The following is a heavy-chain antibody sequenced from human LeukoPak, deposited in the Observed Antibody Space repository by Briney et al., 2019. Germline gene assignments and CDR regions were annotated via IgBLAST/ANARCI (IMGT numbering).Heavy chain of an antibody. D-gene: IGHD6-13*01. CDR2: IYYSGST. Sequence: SETLSLTCTVSGGSISSSSYYWGWIRQPPGKGLEWIGSIYYSGSTYYNPSLKSRVTISVDTSKNQFSLKLSSVTAADTAVYYCARDLAAAGLHWGQGTLVTVSS. J-gene: IGHJ4*02. CDR1: GGSISSSSYY. CDR3: ARDLAAAGLH. V-gene: IGHV4-39*07.